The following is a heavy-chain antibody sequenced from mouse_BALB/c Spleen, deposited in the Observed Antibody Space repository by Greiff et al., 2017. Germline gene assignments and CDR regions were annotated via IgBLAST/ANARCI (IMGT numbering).Heavy chain of an antibody. J-gene: IGHJ2*01. Sequence: EVKVVESGGGLVQPGGSLRLSCATSGFTFTDYYMSWVRQPPGKALEWLGFIRNKANGYTTEYSASVKGRFTISRDNSQSILYLQMNTLRAEDSATYYCARNPDGYYVLIDYWGQGTTLTVSS. CDR1: GFTFTDYY. CDR3: ARNPDGYYVLIDY. CDR2: IRNKANGYTT. V-gene: IGHV7-3*02. D-gene: IGHD2-3*01.